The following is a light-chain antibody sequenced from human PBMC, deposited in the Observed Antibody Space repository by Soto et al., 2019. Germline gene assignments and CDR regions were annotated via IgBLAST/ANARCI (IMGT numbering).Light chain of an antibody. CDR2: GAS. CDR1: QSVPSKY. J-gene: IGKJ4*01. Sequence: EIVLTQAPGTLSLSPGERASLSCRASQSVPSKYLAWYQQNPGQAPRLLIYGASNRATGIPDKFSGSGSGTDFTLTISRLEPEDFATYYCQQSYSTPQITFGGGTKVEI. CDR3: QQSYSTPQIT. V-gene: IGKV3-20*01.